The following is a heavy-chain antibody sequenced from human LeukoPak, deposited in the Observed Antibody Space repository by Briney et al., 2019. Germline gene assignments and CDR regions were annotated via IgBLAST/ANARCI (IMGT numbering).Heavy chain of an antibody. CDR1: GGSISSYY. D-gene: IGHD1-26*01. J-gene: IGHJ4*02. V-gene: IGHV4-59*08. CDR2: IYYSGST. CDR3: ARLASGSYGPLTPFDY. Sequence: SETLSLTCTVSGGSISSYYWSWIRQPPGKGLEWIGDIYYSGSTNYNPSLKSRVTISVDTSKNQFSLRLSSVNAADTAVYYSARLASGSYGPLTPFDYWVQGTLVTVSS.